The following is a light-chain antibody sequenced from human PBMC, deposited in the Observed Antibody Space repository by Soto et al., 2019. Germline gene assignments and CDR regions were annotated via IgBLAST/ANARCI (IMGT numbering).Light chain of an antibody. V-gene: IGKV1-5*03. J-gene: IGKJ2*01. Sequence: ASVGDRVTITCRASQSISSWLAWYQQKPGKAPKLLIYKASSLESGVPSRFSGSGSGTEFTLTISSLQPDDFATYYCQQYNSYPYTFGQGTKVDIK. CDR3: QQYNSYPYT. CDR2: KAS. CDR1: QSISSW.